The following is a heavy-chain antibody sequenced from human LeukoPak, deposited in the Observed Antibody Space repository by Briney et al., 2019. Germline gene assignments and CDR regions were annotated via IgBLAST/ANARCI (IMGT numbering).Heavy chain of an antibody. D-gene: IGHD7-27*01. CDR1: GFIFSDYS. V-gene: IGHV3-48*04. CDR3: ARDNNWGFDY. CDR2: IRGSASGLGSGM. Sequence: GGSLRLSCAASGFIFSDYSMNWVRQAPGKGLEWVSNIRGSASGLGSGMYYADSVKGRFTISRDDAKNSLYLQLSSLRAEDTAFYYCARDNNWGFDYWGQGALVTVSS. J-gene: IGHJ4*02.